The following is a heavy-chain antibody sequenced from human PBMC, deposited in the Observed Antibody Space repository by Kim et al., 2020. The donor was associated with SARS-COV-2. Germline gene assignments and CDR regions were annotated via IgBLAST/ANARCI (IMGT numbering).Heavy chain of an antibody. Sequence: SRVTISVDTSKTQFSLKLSSVTAADTAVYYCARVFSVYYGSGSYASFDPWGQGTLVTVSS. J-gene: IGHJ5*02. V-gene: IGHV4-34*01. CDR3: ARVFSVYYGSGSYASFDP. D-gene: IGHD3-10*01.